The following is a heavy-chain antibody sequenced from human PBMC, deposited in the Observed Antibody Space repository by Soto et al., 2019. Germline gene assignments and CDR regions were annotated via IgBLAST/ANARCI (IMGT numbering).Heavy chain of an antibody. CDR2: IYYSGST. CDR3: ARDSVAGTFDY. V-gene: IGHV4-59*01. CDR1: GGSISSYY. D-gene: IGHD6-19*01. Sequence: PSETLSLTCTVSGGSISSYYWSWIRQPPGKGLEWFGYIYYSGSTNYNPSLKSRVTISVDTSKNQFSLKLSSVTAADTAVYYCARDSVAGTFDYWGQGTLVTVSS. J-gene: IGHJ4*02.